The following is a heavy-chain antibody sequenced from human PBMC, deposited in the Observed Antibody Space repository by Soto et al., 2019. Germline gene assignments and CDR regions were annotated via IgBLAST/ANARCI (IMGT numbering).Heavy chain of an antibody. V-gene: IGHV4-59*01. J-gene: IGHJ2*01. CDR2: IYYSGST. CDR3: ARAKWEIATILNGWYFDL. D-gene: IGHD2-21*01. CDR1: GGSISSYY. Sequence: SETLSLTCTVSGGSISSYYWSWIRQPPGKGLEWIGYIYYSGSTNYNPSLKSRVTISVDTSKNQFSLKLSSVTAADTAVYYCARAKWEIATILNGWYFDLWGRGTLVTVSS.